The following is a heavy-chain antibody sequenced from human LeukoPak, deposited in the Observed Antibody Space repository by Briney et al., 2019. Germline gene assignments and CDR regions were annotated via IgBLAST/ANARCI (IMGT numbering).Heavy chain of an antibody. CDR1: GFTFSSYW. Sequence: GGSLRLSCAASGFTFSSYWMHWVRQAPGKGLVWVSRINSDGGSTSYADSVKGRFTISRDNAKNSLYLQMNSLRAEDTALYYCAKDSITMVRGDQNYYYYYMDVWGKGTTVTISS. J-gene: IGHJ6*03. CDR2: INSDGGST. CDR3: AKDSITMVRGDQNYYYYYMDV. D-gene: IGHD3-10*01. V-gene: IGHV3-74*01.